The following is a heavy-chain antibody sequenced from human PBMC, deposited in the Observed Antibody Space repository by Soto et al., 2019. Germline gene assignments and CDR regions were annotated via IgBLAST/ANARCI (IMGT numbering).Heavy chain of an antibody. CDR3: VGARGRLVGFDY. D-gene: IGHD1-26*01. CDR1: SESLSGYY. V-gene: IGHV4-34*01. J-gene: IGHJ4*02. Sequence: QVQLQQWGAGLLKPSETLSLTCAVNSESLSGYYWCWIRQSPGKGLEWIGEIDGSGNTNYSPSLRSRVAMSADTSKNHCSLNLYSVSAADTAAYYCVGARGRLVGFDYWGQGTLVTVSS. CDR2: IDGSGNT.